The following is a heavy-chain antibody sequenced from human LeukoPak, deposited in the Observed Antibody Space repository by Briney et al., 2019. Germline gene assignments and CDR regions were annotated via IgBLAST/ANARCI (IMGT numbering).Heavy chain of an antibody. J-gene: IGHJ4*02. Sequence: GESLKLSCTGSGYIFTSYWIGWVRQIPGKGLEWMGIIYPGDSDTIYSPSFQGQVTISADKSITPAYLQWSSLKASDTAMYYCARQWGALYYYDSSGYYSPLDYWGQGTLVTVSS. D-gene: IGHD3-22*01. CDR2: IYPGDSDT. CDR1: GYIFTSYW. CDR3: ARQWGALYYYDSSGYYSPLDY. V-gene: IGHV5-51*01.